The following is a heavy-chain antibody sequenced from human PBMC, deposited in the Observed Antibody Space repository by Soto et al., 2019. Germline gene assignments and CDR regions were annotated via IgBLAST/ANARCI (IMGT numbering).Heavy chain of an antibody. CDR2: ISSSSSYI. CDR3: AMGPADSGCARDY. D-gene: IGHD5-12*01. CDR1: GFTFSSYS. Sequence: EVQLVESGGGLVKPGGSLRLSCAASGFTFSSYSMNWVRQAPGKGLEWVSSISSSSSYIYYAASVKGRFTISRDNAKNSLSLQMHTLSGEESAVYYFAMGPADSGCARDYWGQGTLVTVS. J-gene: IGHJ4*02. V-gene: IGHV3-21*01.